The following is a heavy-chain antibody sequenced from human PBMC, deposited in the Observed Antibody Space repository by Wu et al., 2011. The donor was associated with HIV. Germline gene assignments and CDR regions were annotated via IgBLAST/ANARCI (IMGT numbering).Heavy chain of an antibody. CDR1: GGTFNYYA. D-gene: IGHD3-10*01. V-gene: IGHV1-69*15. Sequence: QDQLVQSGAEVKTPGSSVKVSCKASGGTFNYYAISWVRQAPGQGLEWMGRIIPIFGRTNYAQTFQGRVTVTADDSTSTVYMELSSLRSEDTAVYYCARGSGLGSYFDFWGQGTLVPVSS. CDR3: ARGSGLGSYFDF. J-gene: IGHJ4*02. CDR2: IIPIFGRT.